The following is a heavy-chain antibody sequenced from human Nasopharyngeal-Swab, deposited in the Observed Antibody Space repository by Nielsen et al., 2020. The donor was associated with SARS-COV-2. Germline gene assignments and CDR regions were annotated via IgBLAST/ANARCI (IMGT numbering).Heavy chain of an antibody. CDR1: GFTFSSYG. CDR2: IRYDGSNK. J-gene: IGHJ1*01. Sequence: GGSLRPFCAASGFTFSSYGMHWVRQAPGKGLEWVAFIRYDGSNKYYADSVKGRFTISRDNSKNTLYLQMNSLRAEDTAVYYCARPMFGVDTFPAEYFQHWGQGTLVTVSS. V-gene: IGHV3-30*02. D-gene: IGHD3-3*01. CDR3: ARPMFGVDTFPAEYFQH.